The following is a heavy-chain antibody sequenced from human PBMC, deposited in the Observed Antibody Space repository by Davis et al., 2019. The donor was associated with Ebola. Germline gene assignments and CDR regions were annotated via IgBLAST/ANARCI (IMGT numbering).Heavy chain of an antibody. J-gene: IGHJ4*02. D-gene: IGHD3-16*01. CDR1: GFTFSSYS. V-gene: IGHV3-30*18. CDR2: ISYDGSNK. CDR3: AKVGGGYGPLDY. Sequence: PGGSLRLSCAASGFTFSSYSMNWVRQAPGKGLEWVAVISYDGSNKYYADSVKGRFTISRDNSKNTLFLQMNSLRVEDTAVYYCAKVGGGYGPLDYWGQGTLVTVSS.